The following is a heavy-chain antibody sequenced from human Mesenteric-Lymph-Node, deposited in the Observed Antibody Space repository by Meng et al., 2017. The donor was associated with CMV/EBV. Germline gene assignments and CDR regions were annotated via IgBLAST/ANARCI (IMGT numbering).Heavy chain of an antibody. CDR1: GGSFSDYY. CDR2: IHPNGIT. J-gene: IGHJ5*02. V-gene: IGHV4-34*01. D-gene: IGHD5-24*01. Sequence: TCAVYGGSFSDYYWTWSRQPPGQGLEWIGEIHPNGITHYNPSLNSRVTMSVDMSKSQFSLKMTSVTAADAAVYYCARGTDAYKVGNLWGQGTLVTVSS. CDR3: ARGTDAYKVGNL.